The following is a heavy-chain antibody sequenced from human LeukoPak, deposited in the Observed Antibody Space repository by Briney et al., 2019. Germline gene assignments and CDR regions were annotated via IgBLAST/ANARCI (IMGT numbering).Heavy chain of an antibody. D-gene: IGHD6-19*01. CDR2: INQDGSQK. CDR1: GFTFNSYW. J-gene: IGHJ4*02. V-gene: IGHV3-7*03. CDR3: ARDFGGAVAGPRSDC. Sequence: PGGSLRLSCAASGFTFNSYWMSWVRQAPGKGLEWVANINQDGSQKYYVDSVKGQFTISRDNAKNSLYLQMNSLRAEDTAVYYCARDFGGAVAGPRSDCWGQGTLVTVSS.